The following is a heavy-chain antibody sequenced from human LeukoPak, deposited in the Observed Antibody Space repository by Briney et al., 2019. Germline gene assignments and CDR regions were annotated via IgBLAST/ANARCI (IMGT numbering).Heavy chain of an antibody. D-gene: IGHD6-19*01. V-gene: IGHV5-51*01. Sequence: GESLKISCKCSGYSFTSYWIGWVRQMPGKGLEWLGIINPGDSDTRYSPSFQGQVTISADKSISTANLQWSSLKASDTAMYYCAGRIGSGWYDYWGQGTLVTVSP. CDR1: GYSFTSYW. CDR3: AGRIGSGWYDY. CDR2: INPGDSDT. J-gene: IGHJ4*02.